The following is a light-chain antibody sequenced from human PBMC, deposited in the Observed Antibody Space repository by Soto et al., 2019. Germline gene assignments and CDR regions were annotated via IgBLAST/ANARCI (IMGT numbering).Light chain of an antibody. CDR2: AAS. CDR1: QGIRND. V-gene: IGKV1-6*01. J-gene: IGKJ1*01. Sequence: AIQMTQSPSSLSASVGDRVTITCRASQGIRNDLGWYQQKSGTAPKLLIYAASSLQSGVPSRFSGSGYGTDFTLTISSLQPEDFATYYCLQDYDVPRTFGQGTKVEIK. CDR3: LQDYDVPRT.